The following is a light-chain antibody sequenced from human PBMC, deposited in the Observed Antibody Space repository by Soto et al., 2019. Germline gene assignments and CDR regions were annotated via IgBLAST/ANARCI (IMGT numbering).Light chain of an antibody. CDR2: EGS. CDR3: CSYAGTL. Sequence: QSVLTQPASVSGSPGQSITISCTGTSSDVGSYNLVSWYQQHPGKAPKLMIYEGSKRPSGVSNRFSGSKSGNTASLTISGLQAEDEADSYCCSYAGTLFGGGTKVTVL. J-gene: IGLJ3*02. V-gene: IGLV2-23*01. CDR1: SSDVGSYNL.